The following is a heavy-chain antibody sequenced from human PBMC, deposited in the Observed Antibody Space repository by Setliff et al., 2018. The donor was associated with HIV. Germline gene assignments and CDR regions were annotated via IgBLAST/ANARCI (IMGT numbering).Heavy chain of an antibody. CDR1: GFTFSSYG. Sequence: PGGSLRLSCAASGFTFSSYGMHWVRQAPGKGLEWVAVISYDGTNKYYADSVKGRFTISRDNSKNTVYLQMTSLRAEDTAVYYCARVPLYSFGWHSLEYFQHWGQGILVTVSS. CDR2: ISYDGTNK. J-gene: IGHJ1*01. V-gene: IGHV3-30*03. D-gene: IGHD2-21*01. CDR3: ARVPLYSFGWHSLEYFQH.